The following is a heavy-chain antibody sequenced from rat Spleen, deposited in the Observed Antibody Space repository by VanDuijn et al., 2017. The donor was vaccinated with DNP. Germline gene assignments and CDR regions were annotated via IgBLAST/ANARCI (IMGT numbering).Heavy chain of an antibody. D-gene: IGHD1-12*02. J-gene: IGHJ2*01. Sequence: EVQLVASGGGLVQPGRSLKLSCVASGFTFSDYYMAWVRQAPTKGLEWVAYITYECGGTYYGDSVKGRFTISRDNAKSTLYLQMISLRSEDMATYYCVRPYITRMVFHYWGQGVMVTVSS. CDR3: VRPYITRMVFHY. CDR1: GFTFSDYY. V-gene: IGHV5-22*01. CDR2: ITYECGGT.